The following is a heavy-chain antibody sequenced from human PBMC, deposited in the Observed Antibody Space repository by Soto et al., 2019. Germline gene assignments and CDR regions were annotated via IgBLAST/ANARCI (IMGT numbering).Heavy chain of an antibody. Sequence: QVQLQESGPGLVKPSQTLSLTCTVSGGSISSGGYYWSWIRQHPGKGLECIGYIYYSGSTYYNPSLKSRVTISVDTSKNQFSLKLSSVTAADTAVYYCARASSGYAVSWFDPWGQGTLVTVSS. CDR1: GGSISSGGYY. CDR2: IYYSGST. V-gene: IGHV4-31*03. D-gene: IGHD5-12*01. J-gene: IGHJ5*02. CDR3: ARASSGYAVSWFDP.